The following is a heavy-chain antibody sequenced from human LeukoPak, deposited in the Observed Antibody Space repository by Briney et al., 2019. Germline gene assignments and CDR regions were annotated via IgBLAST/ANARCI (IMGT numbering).Heavy chain of an antibody. CDR2: ISPYNGNT. J-gene: IGHJ6*04. D-gene: IGHD2/OR15-2a*01. V-gene: IGHV1-18*01. CDR1: GYTFTTYG. CDR3: ARRNSYYYCMDV. Sequence: ASVTVSFKSSGYTFTTYGLTWVRQAPGQGGELMGWISPYNGNTNYAQKFQGRVTMTTDTSTSTAYMELRSLRSDDTAVYYCARRNSYYYCMDVWGTGTTVTVSS.